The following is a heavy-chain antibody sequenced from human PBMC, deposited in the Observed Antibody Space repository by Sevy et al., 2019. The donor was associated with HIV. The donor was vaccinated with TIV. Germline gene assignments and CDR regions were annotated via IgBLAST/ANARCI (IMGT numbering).Heavy chain of an antibody. CDR1: GYTFTSYR. V-gene: IGHV1-18*01. D-gene: IGHD2-15*01. CDR2: ISAHNGDT. J-gene: IGHJ4*02. CDR3: ARAYCSGGRCYTLAY. Sequence: ASVKVSCKASGYTFTSYRIYWVRQAPGQGLESMGWISAHNGDTNYAQKFQGRVTMITDTSRTTAYMDLRSLRSDDTALYYCARAYCSGGRCYTLAYWGQGTLVTVSS.